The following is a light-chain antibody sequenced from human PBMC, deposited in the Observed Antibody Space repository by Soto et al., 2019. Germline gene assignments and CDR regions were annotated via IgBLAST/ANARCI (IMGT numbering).Light chain of an antibody. J-gene: IGLJ1*01. CDR2: HVT. CDR3: CSLTTGHTYV. CDR1: SSDIGHYDY. V-gene: IGLV2-14*03. Sequence: QSVLTQPASVSGSPGQSITISCTGTSSDIGHYDYLSSYQQHPRKAPKLVIDHVTYQPAGVSNRYSCSKSATTTSLTISGLQPDDQADYYCCSLTTGHTYVFRSGTKVTLL.